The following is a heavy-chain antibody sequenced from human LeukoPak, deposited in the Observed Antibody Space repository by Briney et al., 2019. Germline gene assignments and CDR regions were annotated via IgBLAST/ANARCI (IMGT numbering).Heavy chain of an antibody. V-gene: IGHV4-39*07. Sequence: PSETLSLTCTVSGGSISSKNYYWGWIRQPPGKGLEWIGSVYYTGIIYYNPSLKSRVTISGDTSKNQFSLKLSSVTAADTAVYYCARGAAARPYLDYWGQGTLVTVSS. CDR3: ARGAAARPYLDY. D-gene: IGHD6-13*01. CDR1: GGSISSKNYY. J-gene: IGHJ4*02. CDR2: VYYTGII.